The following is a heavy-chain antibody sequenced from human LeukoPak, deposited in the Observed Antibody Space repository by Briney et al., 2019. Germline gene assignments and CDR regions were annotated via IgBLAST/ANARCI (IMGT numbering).Heavy chain of an antibody. CDR2: ISGPGVTT. J-gene: IGHJ4*02. CDR3: AKDTRLYSGSGSYFLDF. CDR1: GFTFSAYG. D-gene: IGHD3-10*01. Sequence: PGGSLRLSCEASGFTFSAYGLSWVRQAPGKGLEWVSSISGPGVTTYYADSVKGRFTISRDNSKNTLFLQMNSLRAEDTAVYYCAKDTRLYSGSGSYFLDFWGQGTLVTVSS. V-gene: IGHV3-23*01.